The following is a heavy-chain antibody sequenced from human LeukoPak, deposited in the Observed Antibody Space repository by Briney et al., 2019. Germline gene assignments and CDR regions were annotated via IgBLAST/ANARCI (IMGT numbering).Heavy chain of an antibody. D-gene: IGHD6-19*01. CDR1: GFTFSTYG. J-gene: IGHJ4*02. CDR3: AREGPSSGWYAGPDY. Sequence: PGGSLRLSCAASGFTFSTYGMHWVRQAPGKGLEWVAVISYDRSNKYYADSVKGRFTISRDNSKNTLYLQMNSLRAEDTAVYYCAREGPSSGWYAGPDYWGQGTLVTVSS. CDR2: ISYDRSNK. V-gene: IGHV3-30*03.